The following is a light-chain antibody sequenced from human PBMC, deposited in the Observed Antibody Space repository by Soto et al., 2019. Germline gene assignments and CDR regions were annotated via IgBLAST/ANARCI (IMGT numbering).Light chain of an antibody. CDR3: QQYKSYST. CDR1: QSLNSR. Sequence: DIQLTQSPSTLSASVGDRVTLTCRAAQSLNSRLAWYQHRPGKAPRLLIYDATTLESGVPSRFRGSGSGTEFTLTINNLPPEDLATYICQQYKSYSTFGRGTKVEIK. J-gene: IGKJ1*01. CDR2: DAT. V-gene: IGKV1-5*01.